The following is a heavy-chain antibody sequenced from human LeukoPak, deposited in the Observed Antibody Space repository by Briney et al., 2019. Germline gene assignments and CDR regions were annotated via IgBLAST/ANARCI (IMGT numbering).Heavy chain of an antibody. CDR3: AKSSDGSTSFDQ. CDR1: GLTFSSYG. V-gene: IGHV3-23*01. D-gene: IGHD2-2*01. CDR2: ISDSGGTT. J-gene: IGHJ4*02. Sequence: GGSLRRSCAASGLTFSSYGMSWVRQAPGKGLEWVSGISDSGGTTYYVDSVKGRFTISRDNSKNTLYLQINSLRAEDMALYYCAKSSDGSTSFDQWGQGTLVTVSS.